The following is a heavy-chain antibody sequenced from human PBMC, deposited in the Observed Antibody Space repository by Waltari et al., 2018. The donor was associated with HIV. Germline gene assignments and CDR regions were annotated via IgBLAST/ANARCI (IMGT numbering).Heavy chain of an antibody. D-gene: IGHD3-22*01. V-gene: IGHV3-21*01. CDR1: GFTFSRYC. CDR2: ISSSSSYI. Sequence: EVQLVESGGGLVKPGGSLRLSCAASGFTFSRYCMNWVRQAPGKGLEWVSSISSSSSYIYYADSVKGRFTISRDNAKNSLYLQMNSLRAEDTAVYYCARDSGPYYYDSSGYASFDYWGQGTLVTVSS. J-gene: IGHJ4*02. CDR3: ARDSGPYYYDSSGYASFDY.